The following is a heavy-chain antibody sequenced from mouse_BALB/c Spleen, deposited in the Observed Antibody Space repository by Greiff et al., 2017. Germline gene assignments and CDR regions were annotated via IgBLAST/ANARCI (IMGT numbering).Heavy chain of an antibody. J-gene: IGHJ4*01. CDR3: NAWGGNYVDYAMDY. CDR2: IDPENGDT. Sequence: EVQLQQSGAELVRSGASVKLSCTASGFNIKDYYMHWVKQRPEQGLEWIGWIDPENGDTEYAPKFQGKATMTADTSSNTAYLQLSSLTSEDTAVYYCNAWGGNYVDYAMDYWGQGTSVTVSS. V-gene: IGHV14-4*02. D-gene: IGHD2-1*01. CDR1: GFNIKDYY.